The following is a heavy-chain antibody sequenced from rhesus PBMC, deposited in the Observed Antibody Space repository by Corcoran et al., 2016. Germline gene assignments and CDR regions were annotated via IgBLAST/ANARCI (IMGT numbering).Heavy chain of an antibody. Sequence: EVQLVESGGGLAKPGGSLRLSCAASGFSFSYYSMSWVHQAPGKGLEWISGINSAGGSTYYADSVKGRFTISRENAKNTLYLQMDSLRAEDTAVYYCAKTAVTLYYGLDSWGQGVVVTVSS. CDR1: GFSFSYYS. J-gene: IGHJ6*01. CDR2: INSAGGST. CDR3: AKTAVTLYYGLDS. D-gene: IGHD4-35*01. V-gene: IGHV3S18*01.